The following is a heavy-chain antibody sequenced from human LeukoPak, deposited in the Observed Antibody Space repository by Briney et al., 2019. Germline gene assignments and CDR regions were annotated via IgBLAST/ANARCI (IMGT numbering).Heavy chain of an antibody. CDR1: GGSFTFTSHA. V-gene: IGHV1-69*13. CDR2: LIPIYGSA. D-gene: IGHD3-22*01. Sequence: EASVKVSCKASGGSFTFTSHAISWVRQAPGQGLEWMGGLIPIYGSANYAQKFQGRLTITSDESTRTVYMELSSLRPEDSAVHYCAGFFYDNSDDAFDIWGQGTMVTVSS. J-gene: IGHJ3*02. CDR3: AGFFYDNSDDAFDI.